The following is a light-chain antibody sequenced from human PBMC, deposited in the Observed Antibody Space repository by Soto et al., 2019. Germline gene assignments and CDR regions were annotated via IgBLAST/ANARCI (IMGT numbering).Light chain of an antibody. CDR2: GAS. CDR1: QSVSSNY. CDR3: QQYSSSPIT. Sequence: EIVMTQSPGTLSLSPGETATLSCRASQSVSSNYVAWFHQKPGQAPRLLIYGASSRATGVPDRFSGSGSGTDFTLTISRLEPEDFAVYYCQQYSSSPITFGQGTRLKIK. J-gene: IGKJ5*01. V-gene: IGKV3-20*01.